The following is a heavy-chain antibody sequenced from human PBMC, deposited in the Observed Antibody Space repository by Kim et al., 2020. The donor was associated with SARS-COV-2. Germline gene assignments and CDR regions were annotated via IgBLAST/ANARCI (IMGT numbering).Heavy chain of an antibody. CDR1: GGSISSYY. V-gene: IGHV4-59*13. D-gene: IGHD3-10*01. CDR3: ARDYYGSGSAPGYYYGMDV. J-gene: IGHJ6*01. Sequence: SETLSLTCTVSGGSISSYYWSWIRQPPGKGLEWIGYIYYSGSTNYNPSLKSRVTISVDTSKNQFSLKLSSVTAADTAVYYCARDYYGSGSAPGYYYGMDV. CDR2: IYYSGST.